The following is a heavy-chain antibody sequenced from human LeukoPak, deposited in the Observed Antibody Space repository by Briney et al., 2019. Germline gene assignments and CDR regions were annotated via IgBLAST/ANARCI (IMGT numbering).Heavy chain of an antibody. CDR2: ISSSGSTI. Sequence: GGSLRLSCAASGFTFSDYYMSWIRQAPGKGLEWVSYISSSGSTIYYADSVKGRFTISRDSAKNSLYLQMNSLRAEDTAVYYCARSSSSWHYYFDYWGQGTLVTVSS. CDR3: ARSSSSWHYYFDY. D-gene: IGHD6-13*01. CDR1: GFTFSDYY. V-gene: IGHV3-11*04. J-gene: IGHJ4*02.